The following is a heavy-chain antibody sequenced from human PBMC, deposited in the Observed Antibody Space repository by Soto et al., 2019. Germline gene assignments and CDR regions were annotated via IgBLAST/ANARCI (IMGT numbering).Heavy chain of an antibody. J-gene: IGHJ4*02. CDR3: AKDSANYGDTYYFDY. CDR2: ISYDGSNK. CDR1: GFTFSSYG. Sequence: PGGSLRLSCAASGFTFSSYGMHWVRQAPGKGLEWVAVISYDGSNKYYADSVKGRFTISRDNSKNTLYLQMNSLRAEDTAVYYCAKDSANYGDTYYFDYWGQGTL. V-gene: IGHV3-30*18. D-gene: IGHD4-17*01.